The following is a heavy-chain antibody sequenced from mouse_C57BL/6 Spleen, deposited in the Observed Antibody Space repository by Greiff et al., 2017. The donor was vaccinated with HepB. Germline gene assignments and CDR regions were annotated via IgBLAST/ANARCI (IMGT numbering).Heavy chain of an antibody. CDR2: INPNNGGT. CDR1: GYTFTDYY. D-gene: IGHD2-4*01. CDR3: ARPYYDYVPAWFAY. J-gene: IGHJ3*01. V-gene: IGHV1-26*01. Sequence: VQLQQSGPELVKPGASVKISCKASGYTFTDYYMNWVKQSHGKSLEWIGDINPNNGGTSYNQKFKGKATLTVDKSSSTAYMELRSLTSEDSAVYYCARPYYDYVPAWFAYWGQGTLVTVSA.